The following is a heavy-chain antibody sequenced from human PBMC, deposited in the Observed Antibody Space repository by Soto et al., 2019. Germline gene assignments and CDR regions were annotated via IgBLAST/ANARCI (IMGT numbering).Heavy chain of an antibody. CDR2: TWFGVSNK. J-gene: IGHJ4*02. D-gene: IGHD1-7*01. CDR1: GFTFSTYG. Sequence: QVQLVESGGGVVQPGRSLTLSCEASGFTFSTYGMHWVRQAPGKGLEWVALTWFGVSNKYYADSVKGRFTISRDNSKTTLYLQMASLTAQETAVYFCSTRHDGRNYFSDLDYWGQGTLVTVSS. V-gene: IGHV3-33*01. CDR3: STRHDGRNYFSDLDY.